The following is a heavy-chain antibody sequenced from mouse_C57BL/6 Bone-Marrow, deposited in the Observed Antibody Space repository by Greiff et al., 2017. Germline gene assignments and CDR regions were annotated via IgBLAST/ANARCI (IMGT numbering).Heavy chain of an antibody. D-gene: IGHD2-4*01. J-gene: IGHJ1*03. V-gene: IGHV1-19*01. CDR3: APLRRYWYFDV. Sequence: VQLQQSGPVLVKPGASVKMSCKASGYTFTDYYMNWVKQSHGKSLEWIGVINPYNGGTSSNQKFKGKATLTVDKSSSTAYMELNSLTSEDSAVYYCAPLRRYWYFDVWGTGTTVTVSS. CDR1: GYTFTDYY. CDR2: INPYNGGT.